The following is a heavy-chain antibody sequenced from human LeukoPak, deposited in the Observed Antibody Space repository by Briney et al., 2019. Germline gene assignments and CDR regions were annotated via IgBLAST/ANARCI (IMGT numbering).Heavy chain of an antibody. CDR2: ISWNSGSI. J-gene: IGHJ5*02. Sequence: GGSLRLSCAASGFTFDDYAMYWVRQAPGKGLEWVSGISWNSGSINYADSVKGRFTISRHNAKNSLYLQMNSLRAEDTALYYCAKGQWQWLGNWFDPWGQGTLVTVSS. CDR1: GFTFDDYA. CDR3: AKGQWQWLGNWFDP. D-gene: IGHD6-19*01. V-gene: IGHV3-9*01.